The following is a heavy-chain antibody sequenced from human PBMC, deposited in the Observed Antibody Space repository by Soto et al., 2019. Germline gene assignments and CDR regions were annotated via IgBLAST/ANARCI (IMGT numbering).Heavy chain of an antibody. CDR2: IDKSGST. D-gene: IGHD3-9*01. CDR3: AGSFYDILTGYFPAYGMDV. CDR1: GDSIDRYY. J-gene: IGHJ6*02. V-gene: IGHV4-59*01. Sequence: PSETLSLTCSVSGDSIDRYYWSWIRQAPGQGLEWIGYIDKSGSTNYNPSVKSRATISVDTLRNQFSLKLSSVSAADTAVYYCAGSFYDILTGYFPAYGMDVWGQGTTVTVSS.